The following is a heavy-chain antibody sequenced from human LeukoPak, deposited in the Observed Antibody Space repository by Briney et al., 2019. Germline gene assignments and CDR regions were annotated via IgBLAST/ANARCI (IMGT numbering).Heavy chain of an antibody. CDR1: GYTFISYG. CDR2: VSAYNGNT. CDR3: ARDLSYGSGIRNFDY. Sequence: ASVKVSCKASGYTFISYGISLVRQAPGQGPEWMGWVSAYNGNTSYVQKFQGRVTMTTDTSTRTVYMELRSLRSDDTAVYYCARDLSYGSGIRNFDYWGQGTLVIVSS. D-gene: IGHD3-10*01. V-gene: IGHV1-18*01. J-gene: IGHJ4*02.